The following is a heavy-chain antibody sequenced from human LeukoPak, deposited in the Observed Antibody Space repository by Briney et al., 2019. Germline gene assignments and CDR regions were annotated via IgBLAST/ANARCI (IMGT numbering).Heavy chain of an antibody. D-gene: IGHD6-6*01. CDR1: GYTFTSYD. J-gene: IGHJ6*03. CDR3: ARGPLAAARPDFYYYYYMDV. CDR2: MNPNSGNT. Sequence: GASVKVSCKASGYTFTSYDINWVRQATGQGLEWMGWMNPNSGNTGYAQKFQGRVTITRNTSISTAYMELSSLRSEDTAVYYCARGPLAAARPDFYYYYYMDVWGKGTTVTVSS. V-gene: IGHV1-8*03.